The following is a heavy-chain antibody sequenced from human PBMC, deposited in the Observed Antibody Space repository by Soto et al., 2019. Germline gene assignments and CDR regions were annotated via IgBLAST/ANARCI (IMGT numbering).Heavy chain of an antibody. CDR3: ARDSPPYDNSGFYLDY. V-gene: IGHV3-11*01. CDR2: ISSSGTDE. Sequence: VPLVESGGGLVKAGGSLRLSCAASGFTFSDYYMSWVRQAPGRGLEWVSYISSSGTDEYYADSVKGRFIISRDNAKNSLYLQMSSLRAEDTAIYFCARDSPPYDNSGFYLDYWGQGTLVTVSS. CDR1: GFTFSDYY. J-gene: IGHJ4*02. D-gene: IGHD3-22*01.